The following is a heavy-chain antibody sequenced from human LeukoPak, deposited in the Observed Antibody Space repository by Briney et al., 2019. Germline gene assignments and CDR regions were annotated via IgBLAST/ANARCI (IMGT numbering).Heavy chain of an antibody. Sequence: GASVKVSCKASGYTFTGYYMHWVRQAPGQGLEWMGWINPNSGGTNYEQKFQGRVTTARETPISTGYMELSRLRSDDTVVYYCARESVATAFDYWGQGTLVTVSS. J-gene: IGHJ4*02. CDR3: ARESVATAFDY. CDR2: INPNSGGT. CDR1: GYTFTGYY. D-gene: IGHD5-12*01. V-gene: IGHV1-2*02.